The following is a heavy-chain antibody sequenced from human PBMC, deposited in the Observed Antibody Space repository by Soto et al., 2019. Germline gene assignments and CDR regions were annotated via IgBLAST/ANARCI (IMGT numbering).Heavy chain of an antibody. V-gene: IGHV3-11*01. CDR3: ARDLGYYDSSGYFDY. CDR2: IDSSGGII. CDR1: GFTFSDYY. D-gene: IGHD3-22*01. J-gene: IGHJ4*02. Sequence: PGGSLRLSCSASGFTFSDYYMSWIRQAPGKGLEWISYIDSSGGIIYYADSVKGRFTISRDNAKNSLYLQMNSLRAEETAVYYCARDLGYYDSSGYFDYWGQGTLVTVSS.